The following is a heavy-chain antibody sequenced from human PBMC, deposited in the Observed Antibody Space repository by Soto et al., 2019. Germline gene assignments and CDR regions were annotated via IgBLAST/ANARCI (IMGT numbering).Heavy chain of an antibody. D-gene: IGHD3-10*01. V-gene: IGHV4-39*01. Sequence: SSETLSLTCTVSGGSISSSSYYWVWIRHPPGKGLEWIGSIYYSGSTYYNPSLKSRVTISVDTSKNQFSLKLSSVTAADTAVYYCARHRGPMVRGVISNWFDPWGQGTLVTVSS. J-gene: IGHJ5*02. CDR1: GGSISSSSYY. CDR2: IYYSGST. CDR3: ARHRGPMVRGVISNWFDP.